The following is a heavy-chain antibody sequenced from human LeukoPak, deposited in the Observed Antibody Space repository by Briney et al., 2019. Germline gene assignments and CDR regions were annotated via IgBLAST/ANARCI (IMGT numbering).Heavy chain of an antibody. CDR3: LYSSGYYSIYAFDI. CDR2: MNPNSGNT. Sequence: ASVKVSCKASGYTFTSYDINWVRQATGQGLEWMGWMNPNSGNTGYAQKFQGRVTMTRNTSISTAYMELSSLRSEDTAVYYCLYSSGYYSIYAFDIWGQGTMVTVSS. D-gene: IGHD3-22*01. V-gene: IGHV1-8*01. J-gene: IGHJ3*02. CDR1: GYTFTSYD.